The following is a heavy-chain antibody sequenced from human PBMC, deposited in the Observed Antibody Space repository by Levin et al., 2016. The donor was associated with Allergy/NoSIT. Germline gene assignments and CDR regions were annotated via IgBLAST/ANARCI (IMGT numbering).Heavy chain of an antibody. Sequence: VRQAPGKGLEWVAVISYDGSNKYYADSVKGRFTISRDNSKNTLYLQMNSLRAEDTAVYYCAKPDEGGYYGSGSYIQLRYYYGMDVWGQGTTVTVSS. D-gene: IGHD3-10*01. CDR2: ISYDGSNK. CDR3: AKPDEGGYYGSGSYIQLRYYYGMDV. J-gene: IGHJ6*02. V-gene: IGHV3-30*18.